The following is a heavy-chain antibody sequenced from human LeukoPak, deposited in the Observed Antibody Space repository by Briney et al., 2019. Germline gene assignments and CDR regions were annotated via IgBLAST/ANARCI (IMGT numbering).Heavy chain of an antibody. D-gene: IGHD6-13*01. CDR2: INAGNGNT. J-gene: IGHJ6*02. CDR3: ARGGEDELKQQNYYYGMDV. Sequence: ASVKVSCKASGYTFTSYAMHWMRQAPGQRLEWMGWINAGNGNTKYSQKFQGRVTITRDTSASTAYMELSSLRSEDTAVYYCARGGEDELKQQNYYYGMDVWGQGTTVTVSS. V-gene: IGHV1-3*01. CDR1: GYTFTSYA.